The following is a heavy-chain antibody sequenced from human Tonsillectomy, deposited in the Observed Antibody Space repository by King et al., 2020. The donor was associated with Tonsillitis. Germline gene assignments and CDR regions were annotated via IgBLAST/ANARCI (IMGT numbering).Heavy chain of an antibody. V-gene: IGHV3-23*04. CDR1: GFNFGSYT. Sequence: VQLVESGGGLLQPGGSLRLSCTASGFNFGSYTWNWVRQAPGKGLEWVSGITSAEDTYYADSVKGRFTISRDNSKNTLYLQMNSLRADGTAVYYCAKELRYFGGYFQHWGQGTLATVSS. CDR3: AKELRYFGGYFQH. J-gene: IGHJ1*01. D-gene: IGHD3-9*01. CDR2: ITSAEDT.